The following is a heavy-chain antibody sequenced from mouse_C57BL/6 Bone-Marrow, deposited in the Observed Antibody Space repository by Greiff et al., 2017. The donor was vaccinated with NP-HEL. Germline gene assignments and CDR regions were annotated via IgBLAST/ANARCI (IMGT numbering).Heavy chain of an antibody. CDR2: IYPRSGNT. V-gene: IGHV1-81*01. J-gene: IGHJ3*01. CDR3: ASYYYSSSLFAY. D-gene: IGHD1-1*01. CDR1: GYTFTSYG. Sequence: QVQLQQSGAELARPGASVKLSCKASGYTFTSYGISWVKQRTGQGLEWIGEIYPRSGNTYYNEKFKGKATLTADKSSSTAYMELRSLTSEDSAVYFCASYYYSSSLFAYWGQGTLVTVSA.